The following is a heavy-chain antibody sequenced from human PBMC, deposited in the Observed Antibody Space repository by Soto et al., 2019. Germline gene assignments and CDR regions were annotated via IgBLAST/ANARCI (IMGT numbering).Heavy chain of an antibody. V-gene: IGHV1-69*01. D-gene: IGHD6-25*01. CDR3: ARDLEGQRRGWFDP. CDR1: GGTFSSYA. J-gene: IGHJ5*02. Sequence: QVQLVQSGAEVKKPGSSVTVSCKASGGTFSSYAISWVRQAPGQGLEWMGGIIPIFGTANYAQKFQGRVTITADESTSTAYMELSSLRSEDTAVYYCARDLEGQRRGWFDPWGQGTLVTVSS. CDR2: IIPIFGTA.